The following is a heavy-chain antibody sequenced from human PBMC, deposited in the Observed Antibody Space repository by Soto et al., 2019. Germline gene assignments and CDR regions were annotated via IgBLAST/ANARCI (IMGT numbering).Heavy chain of an antibody. CDR2: VSYDGSNK. CDR1: GFTFSSCG. Sequence: QVQLVESGGGVAQPGRSLRLSCAASGFTFSSCGMHWVRQAPGKGLEWVAIVSYDGSNKYYADSVKGRFTISRDNSKSTLSLQMNSLRADDTAVYFCAKDRGDYGFFDYWGQGTLVTVSS. CDR3: AKDRGDYGFFDY. V-gene: IGHV3-30*18. D-gene: IGHD4-17*01. J-gene: IGHJ4*02.